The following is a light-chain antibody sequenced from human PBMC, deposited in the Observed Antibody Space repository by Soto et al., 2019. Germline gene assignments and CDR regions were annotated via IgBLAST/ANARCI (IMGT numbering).Light chain of an antibody. CDR1: QSVSNNY. Sequence: PGEGATLSCRASQSVSNNYLAWYQQKPGQAPRLLIYGASNRATGIPDRFSGSGSGTDFTLTISRLEPEDFAVYYCQQYGSSGTFGQGTKVDI. CDR3: QQYGSSGT. CDR2: GAS. J-gene: IGKJ1*01. V-gene: IGKV3-20*01.